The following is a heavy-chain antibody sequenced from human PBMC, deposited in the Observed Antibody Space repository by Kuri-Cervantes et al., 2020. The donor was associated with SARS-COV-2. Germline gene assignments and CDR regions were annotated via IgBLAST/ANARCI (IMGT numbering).Heavy chain of an antibody. CDR2: ISGSGGST. CDR1: GFTFSSYA. Sequence: GESLKISCAASGFTFSSYAMSWVRQAPGKGLEWVSAISGSGGSTYYADSVKGRFTISRDNSKNTLYLQMNNLRAEDTAVYYCAKGEYQLLYGGISGYYYGMDVWGQGTTVTVSS. J-gene: IGHJ6*02. CDR3: AKGEYQLLYGGISGYYYGMDV. V-gene: IGHV3-23*01. D-gene: IGHD2-2*02.